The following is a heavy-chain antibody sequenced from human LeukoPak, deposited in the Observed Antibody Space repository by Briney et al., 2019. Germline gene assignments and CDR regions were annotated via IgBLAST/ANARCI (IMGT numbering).Heavy chain of an antibody. V-gene: IGHV3-7*01. D-gene: IGHD3-22*01. CDR1: GFTFSSYS. J-gene: IGHJ4*02. CDR3: AREYGYYFDS. CDR2: IKEDGSEK. Sequence: GGPLRLSCAASGFTFSSYSMTWVRQAPGKGLEWVANIKEDGSEKYYVDSVTGRFTISRDNAKNLLYLQMNSLRAEDTAVYFCAREYGYYFDSWGQGTLVTVSS.